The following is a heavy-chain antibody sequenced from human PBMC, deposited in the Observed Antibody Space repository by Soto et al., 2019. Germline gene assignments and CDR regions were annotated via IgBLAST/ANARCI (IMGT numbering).Heavy chain of an antibody. Sequence: VKVSCETSGYTFTNYGFTWVRQAPGQGLEWLGWISTYNGNTKYAQKVQGRLTMTTDTSTSTANMELTSLKTEDTAVYYCTRDKWELLLPGDYYYGMDVWGQGTTVTVSS. CDR3: TRDKWELLLPGDYYYGMDV. D-gene: IGHD1-26*01. CDR1: GYTFTNYG. J-gene: IGHJ6*02. V-gene: IGHV1-18*01. CDR2: ISTYNGNT.